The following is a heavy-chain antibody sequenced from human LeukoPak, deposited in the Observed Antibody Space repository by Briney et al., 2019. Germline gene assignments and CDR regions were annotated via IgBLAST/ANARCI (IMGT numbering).Heavy chain of an antibody. CDR3: ARVNPYGHSAFDI. V-gene: IGHV1-69*04. Sequence: ASVKVSCKASGYTFTSYGISWVRQAPGQGLEWMGRIIPILGIANYAQKFQGRVAITADKSTSTAYMELSSLRSEDTAVYYCARVNPYGHSAFDIWGQGTMVTVSS. D-gene: IGHD4-17*01. J-gene: IGHJ3*02. CDR2: IIPILGIA. CDR1: GYTFTSYG.